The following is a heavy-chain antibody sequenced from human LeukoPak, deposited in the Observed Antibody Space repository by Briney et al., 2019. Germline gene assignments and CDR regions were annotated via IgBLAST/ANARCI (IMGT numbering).Heavy chain of an antibody. CDR2: IYHSGST. CDR3: ARGYSSSWFDAFDI. J-gene: IGHJ3*02. CDR1: DGSISTYY. Sequence: PSETLSLTCTLSDGSISTYYWSWIRQPPGKGLEWIGYIYHSGSTNYNPSLKSRVTMSVDTSKNQFSLKLSSVTAADTAVYYCARGYSSSWFDAFDIWGQGTMVTVSS. V-gene: IGHV4-59*12. D-gene: IGHD6-13*01.